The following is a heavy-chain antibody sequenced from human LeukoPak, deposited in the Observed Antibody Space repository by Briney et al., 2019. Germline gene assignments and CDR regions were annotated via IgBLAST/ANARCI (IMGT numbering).Heavy chain of an antibody. CDR1: GFTFSSNY. CDR3: ASSKPNFDY. J-gene: IGHJ4*02. CDR2: IYGGGSS. Sequence: PGGSLRLSCAASGFTFSSNYMSWVRQAPGKGLEWVSVIYGGGSSNYEDSVKGRCIISRDNSKNTLYLQINNLTDQDAALYYCASSKPNFDYWGQGTLVTVSS. V-gene: IGHV3-53*01.